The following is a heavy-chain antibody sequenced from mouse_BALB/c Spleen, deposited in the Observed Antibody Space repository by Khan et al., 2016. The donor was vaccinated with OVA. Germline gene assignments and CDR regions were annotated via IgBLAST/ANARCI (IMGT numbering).Heavy chain of an antibody. CDR2: ISSGGHYT. CDR3: ARTINTAKGDYYAMDY. V-gene: IGHV5-6*01. J-gene: IGHJ4*01. D-gene: IGHD1-2*01. CDR1: GFTFSSYG. Sequence: EVELVESGGDLVKPGGSLKLSCAASGFTFSSYGMSWVRQTPDKRLEWVATISSGGHYTYFPDSVRGRFTISRDNAKNTLYLQMSSLKSEDTAMYYCARTINTAKGDYYAMDYWGQGTSVTVSS.